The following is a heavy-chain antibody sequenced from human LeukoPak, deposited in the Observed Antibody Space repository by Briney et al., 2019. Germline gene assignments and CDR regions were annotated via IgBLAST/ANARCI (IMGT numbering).Heavy chain of an antibody. CDR1: GFTFSTYA. D-gene: IGHD1-26*01. CDR2: ISSSGVNT. J-gene: IGHJ6*02. CDR3: GKDVRVGGGGMDV. Sequence: PGGSLRLSCAASGFTFSTYAMTWVRQAPGKGLEWVSLISSSGVNTYYADSVKGRFTISRDNSRNTLSLQMNSLRDEDTAVYYCGKDVRVGGGGMDVWGQGTPVTVSS. V-gene: IGHV3-23*01.